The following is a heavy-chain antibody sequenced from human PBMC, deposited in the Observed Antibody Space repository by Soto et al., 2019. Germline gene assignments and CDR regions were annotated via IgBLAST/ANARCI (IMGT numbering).Heavy chain of an antibody. CDR1: GDSVSSNSAA. CDR3: ARIHSSSSSDMDV. Sequence: SQTLSLTRAISGDSVSSNSAAWNWIRQSPSRGLEWLGRTYYRSKWYYGYAVSVKSRITIKADTSKNQFSLQLNSVTPEDTAVYYCARIHSSSSSDMDVWGQGTTVTVS. J-gene: IGHJ6*02. D-gene: IGHD6-6*01. CDR2: TYYRSKWYY. V-gene: IGHV6-1*01.